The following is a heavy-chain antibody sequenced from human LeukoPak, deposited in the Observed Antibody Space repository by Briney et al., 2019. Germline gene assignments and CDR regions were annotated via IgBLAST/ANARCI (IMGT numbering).Heavy chain of an antibody. J-gene: IGHJ4*02. CDR2: IYYSGST. CDR3: AREEVLAAAGLDFDY. V-gene: IGHV4-39*07. CDR1: GGSISSSSYY. D-gene: IGHD6-13*01. Sequence: SETLSLTCTVSGGSISSSSYYWGWIRQPPGKGLEWIGSIYYSGSTYYNPSLKSRVTISVDTSKNQFSLKLSSVTAADTAVYYCAREEVLAAAGLDFDYWGQGTLVTVSS.